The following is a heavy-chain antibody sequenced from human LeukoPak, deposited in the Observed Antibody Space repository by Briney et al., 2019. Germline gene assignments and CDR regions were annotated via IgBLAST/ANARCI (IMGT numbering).Heavy chain of an antibody. J-gene: IGHJ5*02. V-gene: IGHV1-2*02. Sequence: GASVKVSCKASGYTFTGYYMHWVRQAPGQGLEWMGWINPNSGGTNYAQKFQGRVTMTRDTSISTAYMELSRLRSDDTAVYYCARAVRYNWNELAARAWFDPWGQGTLVTVSS. CDR2: INPNSGGT. CDR3: ARAVRYNWNELAARAWFDP. D-gene: IGHD1-1*01. CDR1: GYTFTGYY.